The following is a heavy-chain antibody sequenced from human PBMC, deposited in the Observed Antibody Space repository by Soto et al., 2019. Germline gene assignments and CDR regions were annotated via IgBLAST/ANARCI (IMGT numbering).Heavy chain of an antibody. J-gene: IGHJ4*02. D-gene: IGHD5-18*01. CDR2: IFTDDTT. V-gene: IGHV3-53*01. CDR3: ERMGFGYSQDC. CDR1: GFSVSSTY. Sequence: PGGSRRLFCAASGFSVSSTYMTWVRQAPGKGLEWVSVIFTDDTTNYADSVKGRFSISRDNSNNTLSLQMNSQRAEDTAVYYCERMGFGYSQDCWGQGTLVTGSS.